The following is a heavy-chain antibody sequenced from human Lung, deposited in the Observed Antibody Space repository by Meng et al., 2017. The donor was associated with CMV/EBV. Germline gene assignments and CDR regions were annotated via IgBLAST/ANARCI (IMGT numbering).Heavy chain of an antibody. V-gene: IGHV3-23*01. CDR2: LSSGGSST. CDR3: AKGRAVGATTPFDD. Sequence: GGSLRLXCAASGFTFSDYPMSWVRQAPGKGLEWVSSLSSGGSSTYYTDSVKGRFTISRDNSKNTVHLQMNSLRVEDTAVYYCAKGRAVGATTPFDDWGQGXLVTVSS. J-gene: IGHJ4*02. D-gene: IGHD1-26*01. CDR1: GFTFSDYP.